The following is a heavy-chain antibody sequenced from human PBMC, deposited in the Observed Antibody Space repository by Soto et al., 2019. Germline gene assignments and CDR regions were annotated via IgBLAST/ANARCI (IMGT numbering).Heavy chain of an antibody. V-gene: IGHV5-51*01. Sequence: GESLKISCKGSGYSFTSYWIGWVRQMPGKGLEWMGIIYPGDSDTRYSPSFQGQVTISADKSISTAYLQWSSLRAEDTAVYYCAKETPAISSWYGHNWFDPWGQGTLVTVSS. J-gene: IGHJ5*02. CDR1: GYSFTSYW. D-gene: IGHD6-13*01. CDR3: AKETPAISSWYGHNWFDP. CDR2: IYPGDSDT.